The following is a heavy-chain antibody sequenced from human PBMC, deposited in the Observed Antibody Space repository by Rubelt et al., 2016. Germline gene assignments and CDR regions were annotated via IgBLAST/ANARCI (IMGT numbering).Heavy chain of an antibody. CDR1: GGSISSGGYY. CDR2: IYYSGST. CDR3: ARDHYYGSGKSKYGMDV. Sequence: QVQLQESGPGLVKPSQTLSLTCTVSGGSISSGGYYWSWIRQHPGKGLEWIGYIYYSGSTYYNPSVKSRVTRSVDTSKTQFSLKLSSVTAADTAVYYCARDHYYGSGKSKYGMDVWGQGTTVTVSS. J-gene: IGHJ6*02. V-gene: IGHV4-31*03. D-gene: IGHD3-10*01.